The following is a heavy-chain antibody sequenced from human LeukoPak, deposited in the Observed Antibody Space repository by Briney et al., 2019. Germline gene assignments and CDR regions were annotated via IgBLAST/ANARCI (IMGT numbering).Heavy chain of an antibody. CDR1: GYTFTGYY. V-gene: IGHV1-2*02. Sequence: GASVKVSCTSSGYTFTGYYMHWVRQAPGQGLEWMGWINPNSGGTNYAQKFQGRVTMTRDTSISTAYMELRRLRSEDTGVYYCARDRLAAAGLRYNWFDPWGKGTLVNVSS. CDR2: INPNSGGT. J-gene: IGHJ5*02. D-gene: IGHD6-13*01. CDR3: ARDRLAAAGLRYNWFDP.